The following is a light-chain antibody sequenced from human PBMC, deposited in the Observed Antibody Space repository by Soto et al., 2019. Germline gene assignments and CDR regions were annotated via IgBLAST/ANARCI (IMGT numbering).Light chain of an antibody. V-gene: IGKV3-11*01. CDR2: DAS. Sequence: EIVLTQSPSTLSLSPGDRATLSCRASQSVSNFLAWYQQKPGQGPRLLIYDASHRATGIPARFSGSGSGTDFTLTISSLQPEDFAVYYCQQRSDWRFIFGPGTKVDIK. CDR1: QSVSNF. CDR3: QQRSDWRFI. J-gene: IGKJ3*01.